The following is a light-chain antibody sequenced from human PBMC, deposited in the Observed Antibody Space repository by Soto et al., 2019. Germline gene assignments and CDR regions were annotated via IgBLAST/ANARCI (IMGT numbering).Light chain of an antibody. CDR2: AAS. Sequence: DINMTQSPSSLSVSVGDRVTITCRASQSVSSYLNWYQQKPGKAPKLLIYAASSLQSGAPSRFSGSGSGTDFTLTISRLEPEDFAVYYCQQYNNWPPVTFGQGTRLEIK. J-gene: IGKJ5*01. CDR1: QSVSSY. V-gene: IGKV1-39*01. CDR3: QQYNNWPPVT.